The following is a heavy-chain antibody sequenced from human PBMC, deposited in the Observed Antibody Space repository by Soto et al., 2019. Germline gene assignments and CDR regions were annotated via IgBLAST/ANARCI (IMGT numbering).Heavy chain of an antibody. D-gene: IGHD2-15*01. CDR1: GFTFSTYW. V-gene: IGHV3-74*01. CDR2: INSDGSTT. J-gene: IGHJ6*02. Sequence: PGGSLRLSCAASGFTFSTYWMHWVRQAPGKGLVWVSRINSDGSTTNYADSVKGRFTISRDNAKTTLYLQMHSLRAEDTAVYYYARDASSDIGVWGQGTTVPVSS. CDR3: ARDASSDIGV.